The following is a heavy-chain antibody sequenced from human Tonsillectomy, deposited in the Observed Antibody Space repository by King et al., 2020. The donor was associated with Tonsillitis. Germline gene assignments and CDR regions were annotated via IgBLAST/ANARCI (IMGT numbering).Heavy chain of an antibody. Sequence: QLVQSGAEVKKPGASVKVSCKASGYTFTSYYMHWVRQAPGQGLEWMGMINPSGGTTSYAQKFQGKGTMTRDTSTNTVYRELRSLRSTNTDEYKCARDRPCSSASCYGGSWFDPWGQGTLVTVCS. CDR3: ARDRPCSSASCYGGSWFDP. D-gene: IGHD2-2*01. CDR2: INPSGGTT. CDR1: GYTFTSYY. V-gene: IGHV1-46*01. J-gene: IGHJ5*02.